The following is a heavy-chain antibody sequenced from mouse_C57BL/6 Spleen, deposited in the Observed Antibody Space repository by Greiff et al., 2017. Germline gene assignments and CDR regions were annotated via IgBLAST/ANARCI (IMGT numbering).Heavy chain of an antibody. CDR3: ARDDGYPHYAMDY. CDR1: GYTFTDYY. V-gene: IGHV1-26*01. CDR2: INPNNGGT. J-gene: IGHJ4*01. Sequence: VQLQQSGPELVKPGASVKISCKASGYTFTDYYMNWVKQSHGKSLEWIGDINPNNGGTSYNQKFKGKATLTVDKSSSTAYMELRSLTSEDSAVYYCARDDGYPHYAMDYWGQGTSVTVSS. D-gene: IGHD2-3*01.